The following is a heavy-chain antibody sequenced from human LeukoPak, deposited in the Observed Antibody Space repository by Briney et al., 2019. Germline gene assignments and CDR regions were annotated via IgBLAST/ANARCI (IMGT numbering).Heavy chain of an antibody. Sequence: GGSLRLSCAASGFTFSSYTLHWVRQGPGRELECLAVISFDGNEKYYSDSVRGRFTISRDNSKNTLYLQMNSLTAEDTAVYYCVKDTIPIVLKPSPHGMDVWGQGTTVIVSS. D-gene: IGHD2-8*01. CDR3: VKDTIPIVLKPSPHGMDV. CDR1: GFTFSSYT. J-gene: IGHJ6*02. V-gene: IGHV3-30*18. CDR2: ISFDGNEK.